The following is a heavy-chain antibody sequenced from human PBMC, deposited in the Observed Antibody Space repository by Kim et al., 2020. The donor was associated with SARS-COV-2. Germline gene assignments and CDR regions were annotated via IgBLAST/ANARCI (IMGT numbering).Heavy chain of an antibody. V-gene: IGHV3-53*03. CDR3: ARGGYDILTGYSYYYFDY. Sequence: KGRFTISRDNSKNTLYLQMNSLRAEDMAVYYCARGGYDILTGYSYYYFDYWGQGTLVTVSS. J-gene: IGHJ4*02. D-gene: IGHD3-9*01.